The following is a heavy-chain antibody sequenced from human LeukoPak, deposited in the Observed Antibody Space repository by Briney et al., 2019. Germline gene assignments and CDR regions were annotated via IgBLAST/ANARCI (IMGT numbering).Heavy chain of an antibody. Sequence: PGGSLSLSCAASGFTFSDYYMSWIRQAPGQGREGVSYISSSGSTIYYADPVKGRFTISRDNAKNSLYLQMNSLRAEDTAVYYCATPLGYCSSTSCGPLDYWGQGTLVTVSS. V-gene: IGHV3-11*01. D-gene: IGHD2-2*01. CDR3: ATPLGYCSSTSCGPLDY. J-gene: IGHJ4*02. CDR2: ISSSGSTI. CDR1: GFTFSDYY.